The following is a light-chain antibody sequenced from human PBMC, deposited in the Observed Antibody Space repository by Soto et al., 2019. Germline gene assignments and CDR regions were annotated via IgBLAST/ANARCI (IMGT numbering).Light chain of an antibody. CDR1: QPISSW. J-gene: IGKJ1*01. CDR3: QHYNSYSEA. CDR2: KAS. V-gene: IGKV1-5*03. Sequence: IRLTQAPSTLSGSVGARVTITCRASQPISSWLAWYHQKPGKAPKLLIYKASTLKSGVPSRFSGSGSGTEFTLTISSLQPDDFATYYCQHYNSYSEAFGQGTKVDIK.